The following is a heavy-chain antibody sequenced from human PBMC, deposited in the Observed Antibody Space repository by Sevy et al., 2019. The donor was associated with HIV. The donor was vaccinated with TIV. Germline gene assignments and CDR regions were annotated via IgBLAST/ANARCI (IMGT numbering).Heavy chain of an antibody. Sequence: SETLSLTCTVSGGSISSSSYYWGWIRQPPGKGLEWIGSIYYSGSTYYNPSLKSRVTISVDTSKNQFSLKLSSVTAADTAVYYCARHPMPTSSGYSSGWYEFDYWGQGTLVTVSS. J-gene: IGHJ4*02. D-gene: IGHD6-19*01. CDR3: ARHPMPTSSGYSSGWYEFDY. CDR1: GGSISSSSYY. CDR2: IYYSGST. V-gene: IGHV4-39*01.